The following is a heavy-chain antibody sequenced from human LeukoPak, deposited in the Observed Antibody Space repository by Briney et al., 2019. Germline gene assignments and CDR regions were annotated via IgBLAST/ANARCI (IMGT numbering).Heavy chain of an antibody. Sequence: PWETLSLTCTVSGGSISSGDYYWSWIREPPGKGLEWIGYIYYSGSTYYNPSLKSRVTISVDTSKNQFSLKLSSVTAADTAVYYCASTLTYYDFWSGPHADYYYYMDVWGKGTTVTVSS. CDR1: GGSISSGDYY. J-gene: IGHJ6*03. CDR3: ASTLTYYDFWSGPHADYYYYMDV. CDR2: IYYSGST. V-gene: IGHV4-30-4*08. D-gene: IGHD3-3*01.